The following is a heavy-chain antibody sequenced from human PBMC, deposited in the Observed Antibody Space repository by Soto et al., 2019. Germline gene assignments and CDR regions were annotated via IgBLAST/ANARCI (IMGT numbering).Heavy chain of an antibody. CDR3: ARPGSGYDVVTVSYFYYYHAVDV. CDR2: ISHDGKND. CDR1: GFLFNTYT. V-gene: IGHV3-30*04. Sequence: QVQLVESGGGVIQPGRSLRLSCATSGFLFNTYTMHWVRQAPGKGLEWVAVISHDGKNDYFADSVKGRFTISRDNSKNTLYLQMTSLSPEDTAVYYCARPGSGYDVVTVSYFYYYHAVDVWGQGTTVTVSS. J-gene: IGHJ6*02. D-gene: IGHD3-9*01.